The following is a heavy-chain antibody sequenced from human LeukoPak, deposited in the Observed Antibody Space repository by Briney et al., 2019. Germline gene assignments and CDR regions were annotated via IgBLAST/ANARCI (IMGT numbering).Heavy chain of an antibody. Sequence: SETLSLTGTVSGGSISSYYWSWIRQPAGKGLEWIGRIYTSGSTNYNPSLKSRVTMSVDTSKNQFSLKLSSVTAADTAVYYCARGPLIVVVPAASGPYNWFDPWGQGTLVTVSS. J-gene: IGHJ5*02. CDR2: IYTSGST. V-gene: IGHV4-4*07. CDR3: ARGPLIVVVPAASGPYNWFDP. CDR1: GGSISSYY. D-gene: IGHD2-2*01.